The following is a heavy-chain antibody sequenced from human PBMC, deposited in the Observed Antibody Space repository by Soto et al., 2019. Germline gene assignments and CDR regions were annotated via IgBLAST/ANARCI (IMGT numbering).Heavy chain of an antibody. D-gene: IGHD6-19*01. V-gene: IGHV3-30*03. J-gene: IGHJ4*02. CDR3: ATDFSGWYGSSEYGF. CDR1: GFTFSSSG. Sequence: QVQLVEFGGGVVQPGRSLRLSCAASGFTFSSSGIHWVRQAPGKGLEWVAVISVKGRFTISRDNSKNTLYLQMNSLRAEDTAVYYCATDFSGWYGSSEYGFWGQGTLVTVSS. CDR2: I.